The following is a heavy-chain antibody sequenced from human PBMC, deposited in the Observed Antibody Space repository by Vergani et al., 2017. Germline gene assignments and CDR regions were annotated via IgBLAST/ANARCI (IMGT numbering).Heavy chain of an antibody. CDR1: GYSFTSYW. Sequence: EVQLVQSGADVKKPGESLKISCTGSGYSFTSYWIGWVRQMPGKGLEWMGIIYPGDSDTRYSPSFQGQVTISADKSISTAYLQWSSLKASDTAMYYCARGAVAASYYYGMDVWGQGTTVTVSS. CDR3: ARGAVAASYYYGMDV. CDR2: IYPGDSDT. J-gene: IGHJ6*02. V-gene: IGHV5-51*01. D-gene: IGHD6-19*01.